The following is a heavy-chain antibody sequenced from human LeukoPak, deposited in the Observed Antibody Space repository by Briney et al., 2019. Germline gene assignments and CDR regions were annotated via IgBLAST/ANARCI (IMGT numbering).Heavy chain of an antibody. V-gene: IGHV3-48*04. Sequence: GSLRLSCAASGFTFSTYSMNWVRQAPGKGLEWLSYITSAGNTINYADSVKGRFTISRDNAKNSLYLQMNSLRAEDTAVYYCARRGIVAAPFDYWGQGTLVTVSS. CDR3: ARRGIVAAPFDY. CDR2: ITSAGNTI. D-gene: IGHD5-12*01. J-gene: IGHJ4*02. CDR1: GFTFSTYS.